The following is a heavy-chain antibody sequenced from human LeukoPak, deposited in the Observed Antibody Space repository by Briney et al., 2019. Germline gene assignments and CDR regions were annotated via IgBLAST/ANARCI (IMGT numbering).Heavy chain of an antibody. CDR1: VGSISSYY. Sequence: SETLSLTCTVSVGSISSYYWSWIRQPPGKGLEWIGYIYYSGSTNDNPSLKSRVTISVDTSKHQFSLKLSSVTAADTALYYCARDESDSSSFDYWGQGTLVTVSS. CDR2: IYYSGST. V-gene: IGHV4-59*01. J-gene: IGHJ4*02. D-gene: IGHD6-6*01. CDR3: ARDESDSSSFDY.